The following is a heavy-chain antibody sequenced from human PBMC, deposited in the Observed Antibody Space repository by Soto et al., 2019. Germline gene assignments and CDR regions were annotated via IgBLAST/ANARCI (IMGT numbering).Heavy chain of an antibody. CDR1: GGSISDSSHY. V-gene: IGHV4-39*01. D-gene: IGHD4-17*01. Sequence: SETLSLTCTVSGGSISDSSHYWAWIRQPPGKGLEWIATINYSGRTYYNPSLRSRVTISVDTSRDQFSLNLNSVTAADTAVYYCARHFGNYGDWAFDFWGQGTLVPVSS. CDR3: ARHFGNYGDWAFDF. CDR2: INYSGRT. J-gene: IGHJ4*02.